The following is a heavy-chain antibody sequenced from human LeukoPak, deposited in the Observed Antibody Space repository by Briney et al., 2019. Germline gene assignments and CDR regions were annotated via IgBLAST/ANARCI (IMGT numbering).Heavy chain of an antibody. CDR2: IYYSGST. Sequence: PSETLSLTCTVSGGSISSYYWSWIRQPPGKGLEWNGYIYYSGSTNYNPSLKSRVTISVDTSKNQFSLKLSSVTAADTAVYYCARLYSSSWDYYFDYWGQGTLVTVSS. J-gene: IGHJ4*02. CDR1: GGSISSYY. V-gene: IGHV4-59*08. D-gene: IGHD6-13*01. CDR3: ARLYSSSWDYYFDY.